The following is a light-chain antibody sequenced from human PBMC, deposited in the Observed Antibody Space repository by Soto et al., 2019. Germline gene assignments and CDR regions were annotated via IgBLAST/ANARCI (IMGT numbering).Light chain of an antibody. J-gene: IGKJ1*01. CDR2: NIS. CDR1: QDLNRW. Sequence: DSQMSQSPFSVSASVGDRVTITCRASQDLNRWLAWYQQKPGRAPKLLISNISTLQNGVTSRFSGIGSGTDFSLTMSSLQPEDIGIYYCQQGRLFPWTFGQGTKVEIK. V-gene: IGKV1-12*01. CDR3: QQGRLFPWT.